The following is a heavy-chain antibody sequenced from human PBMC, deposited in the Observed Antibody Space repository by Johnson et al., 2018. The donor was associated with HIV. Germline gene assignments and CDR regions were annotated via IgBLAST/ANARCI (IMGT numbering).Heavy chain of an antibody. CDR3: AKRGSTMIGGAGAFDI. Sequence: VQLVESGGGLVQPGGSLRLSCAASGFTFSSYWMSWVRQAPGKGLEWVANIKQDGSEKYYVDSVKGRFTISRDNAKNSLYLQMNSLRAEDTALYYCAKRGSTMIGGAGAFDIWGQGTMVTVSP. J-gene: IGHJ3*02. V-gene: IGHV3-7*05. D-gene: IGHD3-22*01. CDR1: GFTFSSYW. CDR2: IKQDGSEK.